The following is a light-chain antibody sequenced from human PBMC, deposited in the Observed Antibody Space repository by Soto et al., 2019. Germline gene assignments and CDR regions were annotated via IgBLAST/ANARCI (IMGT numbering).Light chain of an antibody. J-gene: IGKJ5*01. CDR3: QQRSNWPPAIT. CDR1: QSVNSY. CDR2: DAS. V-gene: IGKV3-11*01. Sequence: EIGFTQSPATRPLSPGQRATLSCRASQSVNSYLAWYQQKPGQAPRLLIYDASNRATGIPARFSGSGSGTDFTLTISSLEPEDFAVYYCQQRSNWPPAITVGQGTRLEIK.